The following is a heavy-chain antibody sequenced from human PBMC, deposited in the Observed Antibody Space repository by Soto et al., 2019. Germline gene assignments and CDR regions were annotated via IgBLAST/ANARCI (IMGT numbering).Heavy chain of an antibody. CDR3: TTDTTVTTADKRFDP. CDR2: IKSKTDGGTT. J-gene: IGHJ5*02. V-gene: IGHV3-15*01. Sequence: VQLVESGGGLVKPGGSLRLSCAASGFTFSNAWMSWVRQAPGKGLEWVGRIKSKTDGGTTDYAAPVKGRFTISRDDSKNTLYLQMNSLKTEDTAVYYCTTDTTVTTADKRFDPWGQGTLVTVSS. CDR1: GFTFSNAW. D-gene: IGHD4-17*01.